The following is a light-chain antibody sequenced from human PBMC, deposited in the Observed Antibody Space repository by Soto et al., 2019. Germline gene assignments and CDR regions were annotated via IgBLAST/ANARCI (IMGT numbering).Light chain of an antibody. CDR1: SSDVGGYNY. V-gene: IGLV2-14*01. CDR3: SSYTSSSTLV. J-gene: IGLJ2*01. CDR2: DVS. Sequence: QSALTQPASVSGSPGQSITISCTGTSSDVGGYNYVSWYQQHPGKAPKLMIYDVSYRPSGVSNRFSGSKSGNTASLTISGLQAEDEADYYCSSYTSSSTLVFGGGTKLTAL.